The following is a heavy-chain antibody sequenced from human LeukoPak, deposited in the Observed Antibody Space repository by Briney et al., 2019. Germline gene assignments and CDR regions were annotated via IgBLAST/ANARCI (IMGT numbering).Heavy chain of an antibody. Sequence: AGGSLRLSCAASGFTFSSYSMNWVRQAPGKGLEWVSYISSSSSTIYYADSVKGRFTISRDNAKNSLYLQMNSLRAEDTAVYYCARDPSTNYWGQGTLVTVSS. D-gene: IGHD5/OR15-5a*01. J-gene: IGHJ4*02. V-gene: IGHV3-48*01. CDR1: GFTFSSYS. CDR3: ARDPSTNY. CDR2: ISSSSSTI.